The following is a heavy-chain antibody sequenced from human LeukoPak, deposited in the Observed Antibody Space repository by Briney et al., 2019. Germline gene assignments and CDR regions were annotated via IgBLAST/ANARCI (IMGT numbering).Heavy chain of an antibody. CDR2: FDPEDGET. CDR1: GYTLTELS. V-gene: IGHV1-24*01. D-gene: IGHD3-10*01. CDR3: ATEGKMVRGVYTDY. Sequence: ASVKVSCKVSGYTLTELSMHWVRRAPGKGLEWMGRFDPEDGETIYAQKFQGRVTMTADTSTDTVYMELSSPRSEDTAVYYCATEGKMVRGVYTDYWGQGTLVTVSS. J-gene: IGHJ4*02.